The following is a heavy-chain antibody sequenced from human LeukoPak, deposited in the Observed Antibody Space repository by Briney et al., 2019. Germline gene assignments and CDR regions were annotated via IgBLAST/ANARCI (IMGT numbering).Heavy chain of an antibody. Sequence: AETLSLTCAVYGGSFSGYYWSWIRQPPGKGLEWIGELSHSGRSNYNSSLKSRVTISVDTSKNRFSLNLSSVSAADTAVYYCARRGRMVRTRLNDYYGMDVWGQGTTVTVSS. CDR3: ARRGRMVRTRLNDYYGMDV. CDR1: GGSFSGYY. J-gene: IGHJ6*02. CDR2: LSHSGRS. V-gene: IGHV4-34*01. D-gene: IGHD3-10*01.